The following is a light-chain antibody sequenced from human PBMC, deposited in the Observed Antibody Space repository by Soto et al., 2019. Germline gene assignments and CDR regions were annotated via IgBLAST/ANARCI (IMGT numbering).Light chain of an antibody. CDR2: GAS. CDR3: QQYASAPEGT. V-gene: IGKV3-20*01. J-gene: IGKJ1*01. Sequence: EIVLTQSPGTLSLSPGERATLSCRASQIVSSSYLAWYQQKLGQAPRLLIYGASSRATGIPDRFSGSGSGTGFTLTISRLEPEDFAVYYRQQYASAPEGTFGQGTKVEI. CDR1: QIVSSSY.